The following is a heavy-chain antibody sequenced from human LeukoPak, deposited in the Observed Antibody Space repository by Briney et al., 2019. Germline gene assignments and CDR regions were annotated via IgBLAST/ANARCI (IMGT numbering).Heavy chain of an antibody. CDR1: GYTFTSYY. CDR2: INPSGGST. CDR3: ARGLYSSTVTTASVNFDY. V-gene: IGHV1-46*01. J-gene: IGHJ4*02. Sequence: ASVKVSCKASGYTFTSYYMHWVRQAPGQGLEWMGIINPSGGSTSYAQKFQGRVTMTRGTSTSTVYMELSSLRSEDTAVYYCARGLYSSTVTTASVNFDYWGQGTLVTVSS. D-gene: IGHD4-17*01.